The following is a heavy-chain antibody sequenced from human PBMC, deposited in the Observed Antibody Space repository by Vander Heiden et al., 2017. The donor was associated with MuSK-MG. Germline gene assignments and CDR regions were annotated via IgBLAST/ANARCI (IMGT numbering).Heavy chain of an antibody. D-gene: IGHD1-7*01. CDR3: AFIGKLELTPGY. V-gene: IGHV3-30*02. CDR1: GFPFSGYG. J-gene: IGHJ4*02. CDR2: IRYDGTNK. Sequence: QVQLVESGGGGVQPGGSLRISCAASGFPFSGYGMHGVRQAPGKGLEWVAFIRYDGTNKYYTDSVKGRFTISRDNSKSTLYLQMNSLRAEDTAVYYCAFIGKLELTPGYWGQGTLVTVSS.